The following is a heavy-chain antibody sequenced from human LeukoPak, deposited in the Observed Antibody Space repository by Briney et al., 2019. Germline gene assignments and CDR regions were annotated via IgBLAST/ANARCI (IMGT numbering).Heavy chain of an antibody. CDR3: ARLAIAVAGTGLDY. V-gene: IGHV4-59*08. D-gene: IGHD6-19*01. J-gene: IGHJ4*02. CDR1: GGSISSYY. CDR2: IYYSGST. Sequence: SETQSLTCTVSGGSISSYYWSWIRQPPGKGLEWIEYIYYSGSTNYNPSLKSRVTISVDASKNQFSLKLSSVTAADTAVYYCARLAIAVAGTGLDYWGQGTLVTVSS.